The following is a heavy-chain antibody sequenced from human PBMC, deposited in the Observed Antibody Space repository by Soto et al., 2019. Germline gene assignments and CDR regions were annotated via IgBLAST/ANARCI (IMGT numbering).Heavy chain of an antibody. CDR1: GFTFSSYA. J-gene: IGHJ4*02. CDR3: ARDPGYYDSSGSFDY. V-gene: IGHV3-30-3*01. D-gene: IGHD3-22*01. Sequence: PGGSLRLSCAASGFTFSSYAMHWVRQAPGKGLEWVAVISYDGSNKYYADSVKGRFTISRDNSKNTLYLQMNSLRAEDTAVYYCARDPGYYDSSGSFDYWGQGTLVTVS. CDR2: ISYDGSNK.